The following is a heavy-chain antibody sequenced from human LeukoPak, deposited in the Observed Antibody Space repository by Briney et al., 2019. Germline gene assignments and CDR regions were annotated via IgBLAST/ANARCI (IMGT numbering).Heavy chain of an antibody. Sequence: PGGSLRLSCAASGFTFTNYVMSWVRQAPGKGLEWVGRIKSKTDGGTTDYAAPVKGRFTISRDDSKNTLYLQMNSLKTEDTAVYYCTTEDSSGWYYFDYWGQGTLVTVSS. CDR3: TTEDSSGWYYFDY. V-gene: IGHV3-15*01. D-gene: IGHD6-19*01. CDR2: IKSKTDGGTT. CDR1: GFTFTNYV. J-gene: IGHJ4*02.